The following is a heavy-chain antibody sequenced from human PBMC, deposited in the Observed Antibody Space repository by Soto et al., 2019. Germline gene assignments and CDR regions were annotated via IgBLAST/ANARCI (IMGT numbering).Heavy chain of an antibody. CDR2: INAGNGNT. D-gene: IGHD2-21*02. J-gene: IGHJ4*02. V-gene: IGHV1-3*01. Sequence: GASVKVSCKASGYTFSSYAMHWVRQAPGQRLEWMGWINAGNGNTKYSQKFQGRVTITRDTSASTAYMELSSLRSEDTAVYYCARSIVEVTAADYWGQGTLVTVSS. CDR1: GYTFSSYA. CDR3: ARSIVEVTAADY.